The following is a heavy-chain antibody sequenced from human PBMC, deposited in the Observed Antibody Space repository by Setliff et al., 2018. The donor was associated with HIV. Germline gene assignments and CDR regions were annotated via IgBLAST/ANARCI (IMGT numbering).Heavy chain of an antibody. Sequence: GGSLRLSCAASGFTFSTYSMNWVRQAPGKGLEWVGFIRSKNYGGAPEYAASVKGRFTISRDDAQSIAYLQMNSLEIEDTALYYCSRGPHRYCSRTNCMYDYWGQGTLVTVSS. CDR1: GFTFSTYS. J-gene: IGHJ4*02. V-gene: IGHV3-49*04. D-gene: IGHD2-2*01. CDR3: SRGPHRYCSRTNCMYDY. CDR2: IRSKNYGGAP.